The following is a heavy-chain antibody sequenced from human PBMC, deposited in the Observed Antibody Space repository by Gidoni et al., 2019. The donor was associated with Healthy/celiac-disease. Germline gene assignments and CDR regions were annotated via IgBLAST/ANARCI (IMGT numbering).Heavy chain of an antibody. CDR2: ISGSVGST. CDR1: GFTFSSYA. V-gene: IGHV3-23*01. J-gene: IGHJ4*02. D-gene: IGHD2-2*01. Sequence: ELQLLESGGGLVQPGGSLRLSCAASGFTFSSYAMSWVRQAPGKGLEWVSAISGSVGSTYYADSVKGRFTISRDNSKNTLYLQMNSLRAEDTAVYYCAKSHRGLRRSRTSSYSDYWGQGTLVTVSS. CDR3: AKSHRGLRRSRTSSYSDY.